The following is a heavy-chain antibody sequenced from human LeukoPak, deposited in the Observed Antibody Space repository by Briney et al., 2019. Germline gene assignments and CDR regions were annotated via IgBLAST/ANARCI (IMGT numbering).Heavy chain of an antibody. J-gene: IGHJ4*02. CDR2: ISSSSSYI. D-gene: IGHD2-2*01. V-gene: IGHV3-21*01. CDR3: ASGLTSSSTSPAADY. CDR1: GFTFSSYS. Sequence: PGGSLRLSCAASGFTFSSYSMNWVRQAPGKGLEWVSSISSSSSYIYYADSVKGRFTISRDNAKNSLYLQMNSLRAEDTAVYYCASGLTSSSTSPAADYWGQGTLVTVTT.